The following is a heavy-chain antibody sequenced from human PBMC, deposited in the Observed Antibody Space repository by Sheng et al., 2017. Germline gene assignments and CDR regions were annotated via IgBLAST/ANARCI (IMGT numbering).Heavy chain of an antibody. V-gene: IGHV3-23*04. CDR1: GFTFSSYG. Sequence: EVQLVESGGGLVQPGGTLRLSCAASGFTFSSYGMSWVRQAPGKGLEWVSGISGSGGSTYYADSVKGRFTISRDNSKNTLYLQMNSLRAEDTAVYYCAKEGFGVVTHHYYYMDVWGKGTTVTVSS. CDR3: AKEGFGVVTHHYYYMDV. D-gene: IGHD3-3*01. CDR2: ISGSGGST. J-gene: IGHJ6*03.